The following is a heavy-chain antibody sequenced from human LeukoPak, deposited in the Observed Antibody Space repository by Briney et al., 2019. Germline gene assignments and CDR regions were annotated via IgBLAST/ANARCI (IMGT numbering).Heavy chain of an antibody. V-gene: IGHV4-59*08. Sequence: SETLSLTCTVSGGSISSYYWNWIRQPPGKGLEWIGEIYHSGSTNYNPSLKSRVTISVDKSKNQFSLKLSSVTAADTAVYYCARLKGIQLWPYYFDYWGQGTLVTVSS. J-gene: IGHJ4*02. CDR1: GGSISSYY. CDR2: IYHSGST. CDR3: ARLKGIQLWPYYFDY. D-gene: IGHD5-18*01.